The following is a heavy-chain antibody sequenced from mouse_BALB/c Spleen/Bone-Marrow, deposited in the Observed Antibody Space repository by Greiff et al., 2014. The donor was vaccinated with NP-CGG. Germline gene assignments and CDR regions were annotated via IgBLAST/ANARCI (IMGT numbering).Heavy chain of an antibody. V-gene: IGHV1-5*01. J-gene: IGHJ3*01. CDR2: IYPGNNDA. Sequence: VQLQQSGTVLARPGASLRMSCKASGYTFTNYWINWIKQRPGQGLEWTGAIYPGNNDAKYTQKFKAKAKLTAVTSTSTADMELSSLTNEDSAVYYCARNWDWVFAYWGQGTLVTVSA. CDR3: ARNWDWVFAY. CDR1: GYTFTNYW. D-gene: IGHD4-1*01.